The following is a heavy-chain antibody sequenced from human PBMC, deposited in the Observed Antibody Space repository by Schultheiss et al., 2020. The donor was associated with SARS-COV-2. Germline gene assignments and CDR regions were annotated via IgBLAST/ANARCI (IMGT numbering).Heavy chain of an antibody. V-gene: IGHV4-59*01. CDR1: GGSISSYY. Sequence: SETLSLTCTVSGGSISSYYWSWIRQPPGKGLEWIGYIYYSGSTNYNPSLKSRVTISVDTSKNQFSLKLSSVTAADTAVYYCARSDGWRHQNPFDYWGQGTLVTVSS. D-gene: IGHD2-15*01. J-gene: IGHJ4*02. CDR2: IYYSGST. CDR3: ARSDGWRHQNPFDY.